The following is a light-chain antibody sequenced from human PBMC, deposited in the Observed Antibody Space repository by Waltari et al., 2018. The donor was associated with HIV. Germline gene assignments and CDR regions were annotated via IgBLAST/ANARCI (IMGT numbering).Light chain of an antibody. CDR2: GAS. V-gene: IGKV3-20*01. CDR3: QQYGSSWT. J-gene: IGKJ1*01. Sequence: EIVLTQSPGTLSLSPGERATLSCRASQSVSSSYLALYQQKPGKASRLLIYGASSSATGIPDRFSGSGSGTDFTLTISRLEPEDFAVYYCQQYGSSWTFVQGTKVEIK. CDR1: QSVSSSY.